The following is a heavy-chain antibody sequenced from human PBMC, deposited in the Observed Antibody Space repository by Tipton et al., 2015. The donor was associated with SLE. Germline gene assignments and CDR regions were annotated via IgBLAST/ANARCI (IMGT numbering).Heavy chain of an antibody. J-gene: IGHJ4*02. CDR2: ISHNGGT. CDR1: GDSLSDSY. Sequence: TLSLTCTVPGDSLSDSYWSWIRQPPGERLEWLGYISHNGGTAYNPSLSSRVTISIDTSKKQFSLRLRSATAADTAVYYCARHFPRPVNDQYCFDYWGQGTLVTVSS. D-gene: IGHD4-11*01. V-gene: IGHV4-59*08. CDR3: ARHFPRPVNDQYCFDY.